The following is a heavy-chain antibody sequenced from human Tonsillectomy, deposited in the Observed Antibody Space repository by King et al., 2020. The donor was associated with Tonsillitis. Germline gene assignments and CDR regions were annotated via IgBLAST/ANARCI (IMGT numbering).Heavy chain of an antibody. CDR1: GYTFTSHY. CDR2: INPSDGRT. J-gene: IGHJ6*02. V-gene: IGHV1-46*01. Sequence: QLVQSGAEVKKPGASVRVSCKASGYTFTSHYMHWVRQAPGQGLEWMGLINPSDGRTSYAQKFQGRVTMARDTSTSTASMELSSLRSQDTAVYYCARDLNWNDPLGSYHHSYGLDVWGQGTTVTVSS. D-gene: IGHD1-20*01. CDR3: ARDLNWNDPLGSYHHSYGLDV.